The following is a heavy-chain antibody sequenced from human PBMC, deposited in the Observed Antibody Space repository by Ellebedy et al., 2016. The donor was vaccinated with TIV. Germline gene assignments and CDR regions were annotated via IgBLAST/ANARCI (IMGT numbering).Heavy chain of an antibody. V-gene: IGHV3-23*01. CDR1: GFTFSNYA. J-gene: IGHJ3*02. CDR3: AKGLLGGDAFDI. CDR2: ILGSGAGT. Sequence: PGGSLRLSCAASGFTFSNYAMSWVRQAPGKGLEWVSSILGSGAGTYYADSVKGRFTLSRDNSKNTLYLEINSLRADDTTVFYCAKGLLGGDAFDIWGQGTMVTVSS. D-gene: IGHD1-26*01.